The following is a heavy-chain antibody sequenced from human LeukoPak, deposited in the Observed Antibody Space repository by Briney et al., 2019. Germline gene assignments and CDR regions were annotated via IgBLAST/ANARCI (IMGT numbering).Heavy chain of an antibody. Sequence: ASVKVSCKASGGTFSSYAISWVRQAPGQGLEWMGGIIPIFGTANYAQKFQGRVTITTDESTSTAYMELSSLRSEDTAVYYCARAPDSSGYYRDNDNYYYCMDVWGKGTTVTVSS. CDR2: IIPIFGTA. D-gene: IGHD3-22*01. CDR1: GGTFSSYA. V-gene: IGHV1-69*05. J-gene: IGHJ6*03. CDR3: ARAPDSSGYYRDNDNYYYCMDV.